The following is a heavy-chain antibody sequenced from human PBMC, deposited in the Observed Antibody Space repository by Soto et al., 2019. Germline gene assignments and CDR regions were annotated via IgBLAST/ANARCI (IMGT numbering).Heavy chain of an antibody. CDR2: IKQDGSGR. V-gene: IGHV3-7*04. Sequence: EVQLVESGGGLVQPGGSLRLSCAASGFTFNSYWMNWVRQAPGKGLEWVANIKQDGSGRNHVDSVKGRFTISRDSAETSLYLQMTSLRVEDTAVYYCARGAYCGGDCHYYFAYWGPGPLVTVSS. J-gene: IGHJ4*02. D-gene: IGHD2-21*02. CDR3: ARGAYCGGDCHYYFAY. CDR1: GFTFNSYW.